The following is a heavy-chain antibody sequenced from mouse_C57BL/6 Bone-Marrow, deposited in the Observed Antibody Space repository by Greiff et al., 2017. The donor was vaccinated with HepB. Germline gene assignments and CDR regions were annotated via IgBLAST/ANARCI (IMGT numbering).Heavy chain of an antibody. Sequence: EVQLQQSGTVLARPGASVKMSCKTSGYTFTSYWMHWVKQRPGQGLEWIGAIYPGNSDTSYNQKFKGKAKLTAVTAASTAYMELSSLTNEDTAVCSCAGDYYGCSPHYYDYGDQGTGLTVS. J-gene: IGHJ2*03. CDR3: AGDYYGCSPHYYDY. CDR2: IYPGNSDT. CDR1: GYTFTSYW. V-gene: IGHV1-5*01. D-gene: IGHD1-1*01.